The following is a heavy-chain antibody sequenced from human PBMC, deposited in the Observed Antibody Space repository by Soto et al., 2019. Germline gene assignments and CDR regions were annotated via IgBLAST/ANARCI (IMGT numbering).Heavy chain of an antibody. CDR1: GFTFSSYS. CDR2: ISSSSSTI. D-gene: IGHD3-10*01. V-gene: IGHV3-48*01. Sequence: GGSLRLSCAASGFTFSSYSMNWVRQAPGXGLEWVSYISSSSSTIYYADSXXGXXXXXXXXXXXSLYLQMNSLRAEDTAVYYCARDPHGSGSYPNWFDPWGQGTLVTVSS. CDR3: ARDPHGSGSYPNWFDP. J-gene: IGHJ5*02.